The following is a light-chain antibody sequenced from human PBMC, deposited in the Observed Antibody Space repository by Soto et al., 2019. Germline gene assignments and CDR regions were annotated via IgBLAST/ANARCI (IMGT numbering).Light chain of an antibody. Sequence: QSALTQPRSVSGSPGQSVTISCTGTSSDIGGCNYVSWYQQHPGKVPKLMIYDVTKRPSGVPDRFSGSKSANTASLTISGLQAEDEADYYCCSCAGSNTFMFGGGTQLTVL. V-gene: IGLV2-11*01. J-gene: IGLJ3*02. CDR2: DVT. CDR1: SSDIGGCNY. CDR3: CSCAGSNTFM.